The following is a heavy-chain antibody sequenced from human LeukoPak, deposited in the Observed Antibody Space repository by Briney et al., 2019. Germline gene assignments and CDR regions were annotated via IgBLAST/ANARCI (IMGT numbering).Heavy chain of an antibody. CDR2: INPSGGST. D-gene: IGHD4-23*01. CDR3: ARAGTTVVTLEVFRWFDP. Sequence: GASVKVSCKASGYTFTSYYMHWGRQAPGQGLEWMGIINPSGGSTSYAQKFQGRVTMTRDTSTSTVYMELSSLRSEDTAVYYCARAGTTVVTLEVFRWFDPWGQGTLVTVSS. J-gene: IGHJ5*02. CDR1: GYTFTSYY. V-gene: IGHV1-46*01.